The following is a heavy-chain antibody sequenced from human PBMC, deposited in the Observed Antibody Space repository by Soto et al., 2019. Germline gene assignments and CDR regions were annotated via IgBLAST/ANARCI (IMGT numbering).Heavy chain of an antibody. J-gene: IGHJ4*02. CDR3: ASHYDFWSGYFPY. D-gene: IGHD3-3*01. CDR2: VHHSESA. V-gene: IGHV4-31*03. Sequence: PSETLSLTCTVSGGSISIVGYYWSWIRQHPGKGLEWIGYVHHSESASYNPSLRSRVAISVDTSKNQFSLRLNSVTAADTAVYYCASHYDFWSGYFPYWGQGTLVTVSS. CDR1: GGSISIVGYY.